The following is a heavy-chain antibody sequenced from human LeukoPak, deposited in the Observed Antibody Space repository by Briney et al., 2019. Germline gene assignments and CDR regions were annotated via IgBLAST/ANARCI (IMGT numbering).Heavy chain of an antibody. CDR3: ARVRGSGSPFDY. CDR2: IYHSGST. V-gene: IGHV4-39*07. Sequence: PSETLSLTCNVSGASISSGGFYWSWIRQPPGKGLEWIVTIYHSGSTYYNPSLKSRVTMSVDTSKNQFSLKLSSVTAADTAVYYCARVRGSGSPFDYWGQGTLVTVSS. J-gene: IGHJ4*02. CDR1: GASISSGGFY. D-gene: IGHD3-22*01.